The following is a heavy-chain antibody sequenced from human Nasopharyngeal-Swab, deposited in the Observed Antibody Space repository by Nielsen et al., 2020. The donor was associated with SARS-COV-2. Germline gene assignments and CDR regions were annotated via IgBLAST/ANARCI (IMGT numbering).Heavy chain of an antibody. Sequence: LRLSCTVSGGSISSGSYYWSWIRQPAGKGLEWIGRIYTSGSTNYNPSLKSRVTISVDTSKNQFSLKLSSVTAADTAVYYCAREGTTTGWYSSSWYPSYYYGMDVWGQGTTVTVSS. CDR1: GGSISSGSYY. J-gene: IGHJ6*02. CDR2: IYTSGST. D-gene: IGHD6-13*01. CDR3: AREGTTTGWYSSSWYPSYYYGMDV. V-gene: IGHV4-61*02.